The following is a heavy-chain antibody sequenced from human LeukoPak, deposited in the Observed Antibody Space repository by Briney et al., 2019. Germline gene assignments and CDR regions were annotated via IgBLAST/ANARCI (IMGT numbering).Heavy chain of an antibody. CDR1: GFTFSDCD. J-gene: IGHJ4*02. V-gene: IGHV3-21*06. Sequence: GGSLRLSCSASGFTFSDCDMNWIRQAPGKGLEWISAISGRSSHTYYGDSVKGRFSISRDNAKNLLYLQMNGLGAEDTVVYYCGRAFPPLRTSSAGDLWGQGTLVTVSS. D-gene: IGHD3-16*01. CDR2: ISGRSSHT. CDR3: GRAFPPLRTSSAGDL.